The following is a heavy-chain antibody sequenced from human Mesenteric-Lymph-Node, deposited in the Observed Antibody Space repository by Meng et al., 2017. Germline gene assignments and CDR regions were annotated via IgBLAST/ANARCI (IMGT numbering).Heavy chain of an antibody. CDR1: GGSFSGYY. V-gene: IGHV4-34*01. J-gene: IGHJ6*02. Sequence: SETLSLTCAVYGGSFSGYYWSWIRQPPGKGLEWIGEINHSGSTNYNPSLKSRVTISVDTSKNQFSLKLSSVTAADTAVYYCARVYYYGSGSYYRNGMDVWGQGTTVTVSS. CDR2: INHSGST. D-gene: IGHD3-10*01. CDR3: ARVYYYGSGSYYRNGMDV.